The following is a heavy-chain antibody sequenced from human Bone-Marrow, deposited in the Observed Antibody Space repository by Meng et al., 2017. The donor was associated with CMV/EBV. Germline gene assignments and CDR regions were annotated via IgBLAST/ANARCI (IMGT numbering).Heavy chain of an antibody. Sequence: GESLKISCAASGFTFSSYGMHWVRQAPGKGLEWVTLISYDGNNKYYPDSVKGQFTISRDNSKNTLYLQMNSLRTEDTAVYYCARERDYYDTPGYYAYWGQGTLVTVSS. D-gene: IGHD3-22*01. CDR1: GFTFSSYG. CDR3: ARERDYYDTPGYYAY. V-gene: IGHV3-30*19. CDR2: ISYDGNNK. J-gene: IGHJ4*02.